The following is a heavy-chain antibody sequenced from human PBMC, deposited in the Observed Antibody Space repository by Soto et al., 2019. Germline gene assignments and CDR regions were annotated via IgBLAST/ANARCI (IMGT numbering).Heavy chain of an antibody. V-gene: IGHV3-7*01. CDR2: IKGDGSEN. Sequence: EVQMVESGGGLVQPGGSLRLSCAASGFTFSSYWMYWVRQAPGKGLEWVANIKGDGSENNYVDSVKGRFTISRDSAKNALYLQMSSLRVEDAAVYYCASSLLRGQGTLVTVSS. CDR3: ASSLL. CDR1: GFTFSSYW. J-gene: IGHJ4*02.